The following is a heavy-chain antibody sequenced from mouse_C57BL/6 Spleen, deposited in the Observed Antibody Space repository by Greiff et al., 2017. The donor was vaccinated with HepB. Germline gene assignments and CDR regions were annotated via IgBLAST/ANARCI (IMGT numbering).Heavy chain of an antibody. Sequence: QVQLQQSGAELVRPGASVTLSCKASGYTFTDYEMHWVKQTPVHGLEWIGAIDPETGGTAYNQKFKGKAILTADKSSSTAYMELRSLTSEDSAGYYCTRGGSSRGYWYFDVWGTGTTVTVSS. CDR1: GYTFTDYE. V-gene: IGHV1-15*01. D-gene: IGHD1-1*01. J-gene: IGHJ1*03. CDR3: TRGGSSRGYWYFDV. CDR2: IDPETGGT.